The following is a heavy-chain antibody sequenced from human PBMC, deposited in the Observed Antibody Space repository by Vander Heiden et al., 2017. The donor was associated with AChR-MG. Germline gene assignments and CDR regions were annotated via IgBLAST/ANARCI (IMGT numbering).Heavy chain of an antibody. V-gene: IGHV3-7*01. CDR3: ARRSSSWYYFWFDP. CDR2: IKQDGSEK. J-gene: IGHJ5*02. D-gene: IGHD6-13*01. CDR1: GFTFSSYW. Sequence: EVQLVESGGGLVQPGGSLRLSCAASGFTFSSYWMSWVRQAPGKGLEWVANIKQDGSEKYYVDSVKGRFTISRDNAKNSLYLQMNSMRAEDTAVYYCARRSSSWYYFWFDPWGQGTLVTVSS.